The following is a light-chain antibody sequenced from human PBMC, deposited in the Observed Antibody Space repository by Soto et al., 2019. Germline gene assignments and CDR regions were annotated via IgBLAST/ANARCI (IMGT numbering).Light chain of an antibody. CDR1: RGINTY. Sequence: QRRKSPAWLSASIGDRVTISCRASRGINTYVNWYQQKPGKAPKLLIYAASTLQSGVPSRFSGSRSGTDFTLTISRLSPEAFATYYCQHRSRTPRTIRLGTKVDIK. V-gene: IGKV1-39*01. CDR3: QHRSRTPRT. CDR2: AAS. J-gene: IGKJ1*01.